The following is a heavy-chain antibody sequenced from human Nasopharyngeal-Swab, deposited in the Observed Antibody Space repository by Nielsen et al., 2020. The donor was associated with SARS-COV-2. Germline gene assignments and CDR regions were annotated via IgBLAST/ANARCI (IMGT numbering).Heavy chain of an antibody. D-gene: IGHD2-15*01. J-gene: IGHJ4*02. V-gene: IGHV1-2*04. CDR2: INPNSGGT. CDR3: ARDKHPRDCSGGSCYLLDY. Sequence: WVRQAPGQGLEWMGWINPNSGGTNYAQKFQGWVTMTRDTSISTVYMELSSLRSEDTAVYYCARDKHPRDCSGGSCYLLDYWGQGTLVTVSS.